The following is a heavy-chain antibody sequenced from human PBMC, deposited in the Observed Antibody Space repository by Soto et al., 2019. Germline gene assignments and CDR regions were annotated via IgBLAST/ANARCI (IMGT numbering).Heavy chain of an antibody. CDR3: AHTTVQLGTFDY. CDR2: IYWDDDK. CDR1: GFSLSTSGVG. V-gene: IGHV2-5*02. J-gene: IGHJ4*02. Sequence: QITLKESGPTLVKPTQTLTLTCTFSGFSLSTSGVGVGWIRQPPGKALEWLALIYWDDDKRYSPSLKSRLTITKDTSKNQVVLTMANMDPVDTAPYYCAHTTVQLGTFDYWGQGTLVTVSS. D-gene: IGHD7-27*01.